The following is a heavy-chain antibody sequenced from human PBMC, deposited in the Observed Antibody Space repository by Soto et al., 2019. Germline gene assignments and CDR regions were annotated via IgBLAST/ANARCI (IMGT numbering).Heavy chain of an antibody. CDR2: MKSKTDGGTI. CDR1: GFTFSNAW. V-gene: IGHV3-15*01. D-gene: IGHD7-27*01. Sequence: PGGSLRLSCAASGFTFSNAWMSWVRQAPGKGLEWVGRMKSKTDGGTIDYAAPVKGRFTILRDDSKNTVYLQMTSLKTEDAAVYYCTTVWGLNDYWGQGTLVTVSS. J-gene: IGHJ4*02. CDR3: TTVWGLNDY.